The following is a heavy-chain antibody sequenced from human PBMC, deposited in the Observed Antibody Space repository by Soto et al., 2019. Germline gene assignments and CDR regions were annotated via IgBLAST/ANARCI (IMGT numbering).Heavy chain of an antibody. D-gene: IGHD2-8*01. CDR2: IIPISGTT. CDR3: ARVRCFNGLCHTADYGMDV. Sequence: QVQLVQSGAEVKKPGSSVKVSCKASGDVFRSYGINWVRQAPGQGLEWMGGIIPISGTTNYAQKFQDRVANTADESTDTVYMELSRLRSEHTAMYFCARVRCFNGLCHTADYGMDVWGQGTTVTVSS. V-gene: IGHV1-69*01. J-gene: IGHJ6*01. CDR1: GDVFRSYG.